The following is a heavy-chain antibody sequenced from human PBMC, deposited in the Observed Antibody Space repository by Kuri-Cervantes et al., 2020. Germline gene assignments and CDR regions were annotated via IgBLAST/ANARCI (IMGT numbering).Heavy chain of an antibody. Sequence: ESLKISCAVYGGSFSGYYWSWIRQPPGKGLEWIGEINHRGSTNYNPSLKSRVTISVDTSKNQFFLKLSSVTAADTAVYYCARGSVYGDYVRSTSLAYWGQGTLVTVSS. V-gene: IGHV4-34*01. J-gene: IGHJ4*02. CDR3: ARGSVYGDYVRSTSLAY. CDR2: INHRGST. D-gene: IGHD4-17*01. CDR1: GGSFSGYY.